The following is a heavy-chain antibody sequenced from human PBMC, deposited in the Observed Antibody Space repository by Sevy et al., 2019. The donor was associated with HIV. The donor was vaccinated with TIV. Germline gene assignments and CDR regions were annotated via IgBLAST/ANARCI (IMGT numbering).Heavy chain of an antibody. D-gene: IGHD1-1*01. V-gene: IGHV3-30*03. CDR3: AIDGGWYNYAPSDY. CDR1: GFTFSTYG. Sequence: GGSLRLSCAASGFTFSTYGMHWVRQAPGKGLEWEAVISYDGIKTYYADSMKGRFTISRDNSKNTLYLQMNSLRPEDTAVYYCAIDGGWYNYAPSDYWGLGTLVTVSS. CDR2: ISYDGIKT. J-gene: IGHJ4*02.